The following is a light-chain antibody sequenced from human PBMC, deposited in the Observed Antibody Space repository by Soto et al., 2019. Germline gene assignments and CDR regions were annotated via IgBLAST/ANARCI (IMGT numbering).Light chain of an antibody. CDR1: SSDVGGYNL. CDR3: CSYAGTRALYV. CDR2: EGS. J-gene: IGLJ1*01. V-gene: IGLV2-23*01. Sequence: QSALTQPASVSGSPGQSITISCTGTSSDVGGYNLVSWYQQTPDKAPKVIIYEGSKRPSGVSNRFSASKSGITASLTISGLQAEDEADYYCCSYAGTRALYVFGTGTKSPS.